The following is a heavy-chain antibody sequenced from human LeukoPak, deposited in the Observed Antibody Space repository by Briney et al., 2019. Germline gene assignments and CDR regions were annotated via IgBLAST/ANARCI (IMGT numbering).Heavy chain of an antibody. V-gene: IGHV3-30-3*01. CDR1: GFTFSTYA. J-gene: IGHJ4*02. D-gene: IGHD3-22*01. CDR3: ARDPPPANYYDSSGYYHENDY. Sequence: GRSLRLSCAASGFTFSTYAMHWVRQAPGKGLEWVAVISYDGSNKYYADSVKGRFTISRDNSKNTLYLQMNSLRAEDTAVYYCARDPPPANYYDSSGYYHENDYWGQGTLVTVSS. CDR2: ISYDGSNK.